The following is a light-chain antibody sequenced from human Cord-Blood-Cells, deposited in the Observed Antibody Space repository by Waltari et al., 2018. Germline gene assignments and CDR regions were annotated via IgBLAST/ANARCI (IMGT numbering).Light chain of an antibody. Sequence: DIQITQSPSTLSASVGDRVTITCRASQSISSWLACYKQKPGKGPKLLIYDASSLESEVPSRSIGSGYGTQFPLAICSLQTEDFVTYNCQQYNSYSGAFGQRTKVEIQ. CDR2: DAS. V-gene: IGKV1-5*01. CDR1: QSISSW. J-gene: IGKJ1*01. CDR3: QQYNSYSGA.